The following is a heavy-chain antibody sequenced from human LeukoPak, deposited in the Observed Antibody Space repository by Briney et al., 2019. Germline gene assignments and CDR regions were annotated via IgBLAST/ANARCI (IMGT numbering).Heavy chain of an antibody. V-gene: IGHV3-30-3*01. D-gene: IGHD4-11*01. CDR1: GFTFNSYA. Sequence: GRSLRLSCAASGFTFNSYAMHWVRQAPGKGLDWVAVISYDGSNKYYADSVKGRFTISRDNSKNTLYLQMNSLRAEDTAVYYCAREYSNNRYYYYGMDVWGQGTTVTVSS. CDR3: AREYSNNRYYYYGMDV. CDR2: ISYDGSNK. J-gene: IGHJ6*02.